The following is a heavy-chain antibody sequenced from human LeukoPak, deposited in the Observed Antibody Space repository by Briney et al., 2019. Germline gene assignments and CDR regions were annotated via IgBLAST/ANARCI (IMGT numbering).Heavy chain of an antibody. Sequence: GGSLRLSCAASGFTFSSYAMHWVRQAPGKGLEWVAVISYDGSNKYYADSVKGRFTISRDNSKNTLYLQMNSLRAEDTAVYYCAKLTGSGSYYIYYYGMDVWGQGTTVTVSS. CDR2: ISYDGSNK. J-gene: IGHJ6*02. D-gene: IGHD3-10*01. V-gene: IGHV3-30-3*02. CDR1: GFTFSSYA. CDR3: AKLTGSGSYYIYYYGMDV.